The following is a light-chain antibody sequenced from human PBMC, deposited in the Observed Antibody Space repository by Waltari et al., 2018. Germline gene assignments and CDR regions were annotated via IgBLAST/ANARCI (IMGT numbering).Light chain of an antibody. CDR3: QQSYSTPPT. Sequence: DIQMTQSPSSLSASVGDRVTITCRASQSISSYLNWYQQKPGKAPKLLIYAASSLQSGGPSRFSGSGSGTDVTLTISSLQPEDFATYYCQQSYSTPPTFGGGTKVEIK. V-gene: IGKV1-39*01. CDR2: AAS. J-gene: IGKJ4*01. CDR1: QSISSY.